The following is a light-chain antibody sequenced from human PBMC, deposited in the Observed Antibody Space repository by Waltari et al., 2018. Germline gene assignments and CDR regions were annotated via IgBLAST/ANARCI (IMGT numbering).Light chain of an antibody. CDR2: EAS. V-gene: IGKV3-11*01. J-gene: IGKJ4*01. CDR3: QQCDNWPPLT. Sequence: EIVLTQSPATLSLSPGERATLSCRASQSVRSFLAWYQHKPGQAHRLLIYEASKRATGVPDRFSGSGSGTDFSLTISSLEPEDFAVYYCQQCDNWPPLTFGGGTKVE. CDR1: QSVRSF.